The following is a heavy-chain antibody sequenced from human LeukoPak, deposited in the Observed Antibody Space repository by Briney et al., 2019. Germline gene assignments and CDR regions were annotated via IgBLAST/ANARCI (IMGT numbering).Heavy chain of an antibody. J-gene: IGHJ4*02. CDR1: GFTFSSYA. CDR2: ISGSGDST. Sequence: PGGSLRLSCAASGFTFSSYAMSWVRQAPRQGLYWVSAISGSGDSTYYADSVKGRFTISRDNSKNTLYLQMNSLRAEDTALYYCAKAWGAFASGFPVDYWGQGALVTVSS. CDR3: AKAWGAFASGFPVDY. D-gene: IGHD3-22*01. V-gene: IGHV3-23*01.